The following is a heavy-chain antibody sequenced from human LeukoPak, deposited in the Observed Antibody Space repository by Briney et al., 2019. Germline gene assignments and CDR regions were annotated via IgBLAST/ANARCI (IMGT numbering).Heavy chain of an antibody. Sequence: PGGSLRLSCAASGFTFSSYWMSWVRQAPGKGLEWVANIKQDGSEKYYVDSVKGRFTISRDNARNSLHLQMNTLRVEDTAVYYCARGPGVAQPWTRYYNYYYYMDVWGKGTTVIISS. J-gene: IGHJ6*03. CDR3: ARGPGVAQPWTRYYNYYYYMDV. D-gene: IGHD1-14*01. V-gene: IGHV3-7*01. CDR2: IKQDGSEK. CDR1: GFTFSSYW.